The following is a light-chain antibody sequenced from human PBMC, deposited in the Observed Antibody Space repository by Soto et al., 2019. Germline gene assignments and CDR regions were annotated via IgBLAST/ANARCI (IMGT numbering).Light chain of an antibody. V-gene: IGKV1-39*01. Sequence: DIQMTQSPSSLSASVGDRVIITCRTSQSISNYLNWYQHKPGKAPKVLISAASNLQSGVPSRFSGSRSGTVFTLAISSLQPEDFATYFCQQSYTVSPLTFGGGTKVEIK. CDR3: QQSYTVSPLT. CDR2: AAS. CDR1: QSISNY. J-gene: IGKJ4*01.